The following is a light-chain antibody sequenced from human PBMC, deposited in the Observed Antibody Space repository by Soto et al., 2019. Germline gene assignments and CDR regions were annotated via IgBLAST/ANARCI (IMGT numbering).Light chain of an antibody. CDR2: DAS. J-gene: IGKJ3*01. V-gene: IGKV3-11*01. Sequence: ETVLTQSPATLSLSPGERVTLSCRASQSISSYLVWYQQKPGQAPRLLIYDASIRATGIPARFSGSGSGTDFTLTISSLEPEDFAVYYCQQRFTWPSFGPGTKVDIK. CDR3: QQRFTWPS. CDR1: QSISSY.